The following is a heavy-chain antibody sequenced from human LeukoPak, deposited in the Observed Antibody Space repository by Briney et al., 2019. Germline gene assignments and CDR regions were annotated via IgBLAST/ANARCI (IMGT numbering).Heavy chain of an antibody. CDR2: ISGDGSST. J-gene: IGHJ5*02. CDR3: ARPSVGFDP. V-gene: IGHV3-74*01. Sequence: GGSLRLSCAASGFTFSSYWMHWVRHAPGKGLVWLSRISGDGSSTSYADAVKGRFTISRDNAENTLYLQMNSLRAEDTAMYYCARPSVGFDPWGQGTLVTVSS. CDR1: GFTFSSYW.